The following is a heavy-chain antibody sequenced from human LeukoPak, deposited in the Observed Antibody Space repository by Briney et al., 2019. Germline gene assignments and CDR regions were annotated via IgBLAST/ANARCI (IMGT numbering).Heavy chain of an antibody. CDR1: GYTFTSYG. CDR3: ARDPRESSSWYYFDY. V-gene: IGHV1-18*01. Sequence: ASVTVSCKASGYTFTSYGISWVRQAPGQGLEWMGWISAYNGNTNYAQKLQGRVTMTTDTSTSTAYTELRSLRSDDTAVYYCARDPRESSSWYYFDYWGQGTLVTVSS. CDR2: ISAYNGNT. D-gene: IGHD6-13*01. J-gene: IGHJ4*02.